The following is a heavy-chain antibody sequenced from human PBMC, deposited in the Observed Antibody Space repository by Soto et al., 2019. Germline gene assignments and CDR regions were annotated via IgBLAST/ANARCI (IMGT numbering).Heavy chain of an antibody. CDR1: GFSISNAW. D-gene: IGHD3-3*01. J-gene: IGHJ4*02. Sequence: EVQLVEAGGGLVNPGGSLRLSCAASGFSISNAWMHCVRQAPGKGLEWVGRVKSKADGGTADYAAPVKGRFTISRDESKNTQYLQMNSLKLEDTAVYYCNTYPDFWGGHTPLWGQGTLVTVSS. CDR2: VKSKADGGTA. V-gene: IGHV3-15*07. CDR3: NTYPDFWGGHTPL.